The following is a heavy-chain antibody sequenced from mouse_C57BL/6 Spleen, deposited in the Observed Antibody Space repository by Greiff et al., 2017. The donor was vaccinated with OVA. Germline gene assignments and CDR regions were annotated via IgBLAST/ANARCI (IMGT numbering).Heavy chain of an antibody. Sequence: EVKLMESGGGLVKPGGSLKLSCAASGFTFSDYGMHWVRQAPEKGLEWVAYISSGSSTIYYADTVKGRFTISRDNAKNTLFLQMTSLRSEDTAMYYCARVGRDWYFDVWGTGTTVTVSS. CDR3: ARVGRDWYFDV. D-gene: IGHD4-1*01. CDR2: ISSGSSTI. CDR1: GFTFSDYG. J-gene: IGHJ1*03. V-gene: IGHV5-17*01.